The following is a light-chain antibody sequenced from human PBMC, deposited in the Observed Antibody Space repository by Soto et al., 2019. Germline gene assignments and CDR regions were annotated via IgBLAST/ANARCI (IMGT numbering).Light chain of an antibody. CDR3: QQRSNWPPWT. V-gene: IGKV3-11*01. Sequence: EIVLTQSPATLSLSPGERATLSCRASQSVSSYLAWYQQKPGQAPRLLIYDASNRATGIPARFSGSGSGTDFTLTISSLEPEDFAVYHCQQRSNWPPWTFGHGTKVEIE. CDR2: DAS. J-gene: IGKJ1*01. CDR1: QSVSSY.